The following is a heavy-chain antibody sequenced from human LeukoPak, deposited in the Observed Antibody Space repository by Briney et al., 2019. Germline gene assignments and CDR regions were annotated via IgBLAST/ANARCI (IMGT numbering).Heavy chain of an antibody. D-gene: IGHD3-9*01. Sequence: GGSLRLSCAASGFTFSSYAMSWVRQAPGKGLDWVSYISSSGNIIYYADSVKGRFTISRDNAKNSLYLQMNSLRAEDTAVYYCARDGAFDPDFWGQGTLVTVSS. V-gene: IGHV3-48*03. CDR1: GFTFSSYA. CDR2: ISSSGNII. J-gene: IGHJ4*02. CDR3: ARDGAFDPDF.